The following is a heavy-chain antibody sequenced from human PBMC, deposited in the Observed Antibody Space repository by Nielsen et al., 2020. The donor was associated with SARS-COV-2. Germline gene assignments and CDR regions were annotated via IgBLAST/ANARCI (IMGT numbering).Heavy chain of an antibody. V-gene: IGHV4-30-4*01. CDR2: IYYSGST. Sequence: WIRQPPGKGLEWIGYIYYSGSTYYNPSLKSRVTISVETSKSQFSLKLSSVTAADTAVYYCARDRGLGREEATYYYYAMDVWGQGTTVTVSS. D-gene: IGHD6-19*01. CDR3: ARDRGLGREEATYYYYAMDV. J-gene: IGHJ6*02.